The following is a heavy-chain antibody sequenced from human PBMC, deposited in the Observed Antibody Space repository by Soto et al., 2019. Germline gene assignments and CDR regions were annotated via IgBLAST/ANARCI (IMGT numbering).Heavy chain of an antibody. J-gene: IGHJ4*02. V-gene: IGHV4-39*01. Sequence: QLQLQESGPGLVKPSETLSLTCIVSGGSISSSSYYWGWIRQPPGKGLEWIGSIYYSGSTYYNPSLKSRVTISVDTSKNQFSLKLSSVTAADTAVYYCARHKHDSQTDPIDYWGQGTLVTVSS. D-gene: IGHD3-22*01. CDR2: IYYSGST. CDR3: ARHKHDSQTDPIDY. CDR1: GGSISSSSYY.